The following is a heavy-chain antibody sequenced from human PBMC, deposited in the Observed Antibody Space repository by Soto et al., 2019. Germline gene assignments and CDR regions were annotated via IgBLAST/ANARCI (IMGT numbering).Heavy chain of an antibody. D-gene: IGHD3-3*01. CDR3: ARDRVQGYDFWSGRFDP. CDR1: GYTFTSYG. J-gene: IGHJ5*02. Sequence: ASVKVSCKASGYTFTSYGISWVRQAPGQGLEWMGWISAYNGNTNYAQKLQGRVTMTTDTSTSTAYMELRSLRSDDTAVYYCARDRVQGYDFWSGRFDPWGQGTLVTVSS. V-gene: IGHV1-18*01. CDR2: ISAYNGNT.